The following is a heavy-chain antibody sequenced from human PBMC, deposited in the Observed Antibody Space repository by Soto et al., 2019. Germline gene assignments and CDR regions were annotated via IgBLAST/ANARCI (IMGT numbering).Heavy chain of an antibody. D-gene: IGHD5-12*01. CDR3: AKGARDVDS. CDR1: GFTFSSQT. Sequence: ESVGGLVQPGGSLRLSCAASGFTFSSQTMSWVRQAPGKGLERVSVISSSGSTSYTDSVEGRFTISKDSSKNTLYLQLNSLRVEDTAVYYCAKGARDVDSWGQGTLVTVSS. V-gene: IGHV3-23*01. CDR2: ISSSGST. J-gene: IGHJ4*02.